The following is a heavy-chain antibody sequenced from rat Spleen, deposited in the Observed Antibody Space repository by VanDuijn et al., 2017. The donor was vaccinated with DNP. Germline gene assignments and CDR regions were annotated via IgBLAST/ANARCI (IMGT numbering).Heavy chain of an antibody. CDR3: ARWPGYNPPYAMDA. D-gene: IGHD1-4*01. Sequence: EVQLQESGPGLVKPSQSLSLTCSVTGYSITNTYWGWIRKFPGNKMEWIGHISYSGSTSYNPSLKSRISITRDTSKNQLFLQVNSVITEDTATYYCARWPGYNPPYAMDAWGQGTSVTVSS. J-gene: IGHJ4*01. CDR1: GYSITNTY. CDR2: ISYSGST. V-gene: IGHV3-1*01.